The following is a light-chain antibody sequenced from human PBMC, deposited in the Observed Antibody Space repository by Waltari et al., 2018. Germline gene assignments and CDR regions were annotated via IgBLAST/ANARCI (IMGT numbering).Light chain of an antibody. CDR3: SSYITTNTLEL. V-gene: IGLV2-14*03. CDR2: DVS. J-gene: IGLJ3*02. CDR1: SSHVGTYNY. Sequence: QSALTQPASVSGSPGQSITISCTGTSSHVGTYNYVSWYQQPPGKAPKLLIYDVSYRPSGVSYRFSGSKSGNTASLTISGLQAEDEADYYCSSYITTNTLELFGGGTSLTVL.